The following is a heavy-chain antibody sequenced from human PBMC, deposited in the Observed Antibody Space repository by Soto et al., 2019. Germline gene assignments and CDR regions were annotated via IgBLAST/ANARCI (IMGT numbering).Heavy chain of an antibody. D-gene: IGHD2-21*01. V-gene: IGHV3-23*01. CDR1: GFIFSSYA. J-gene: IGHJ4*02. CDR3: AREDGGGPFDF. Sequence: EVQLLEFGGGLVRPGGSLRLSCAASGFIFSSYAMHWVRQAPGKGLEWVSGISGHCGDIYYADSVKARFTISRDTATSTLYLQMDSLRADDTGVYYCAREDGGGPFDFWGQGTLVTVSS. CDR2: ISGHCGDI.